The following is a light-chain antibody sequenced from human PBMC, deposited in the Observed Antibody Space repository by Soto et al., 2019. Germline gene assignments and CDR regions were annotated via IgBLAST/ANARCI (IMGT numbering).Light chain of an antibody. CDR2: DAS. J-gene: IGKJ1*01. Sequence: DIQMTQSPSTLSASVGDRVTITCRASQSISSWLAWYQQKPGKAPKLLIYDASSLESGVPSRFSGSGSGTEFTLTINSLQPDDFAIYYCQQYNSYSTFGQGTKVEI. V-gene: IGKV1-5*01. CDR3: QQYNSYST. CDR1: QSISSW.